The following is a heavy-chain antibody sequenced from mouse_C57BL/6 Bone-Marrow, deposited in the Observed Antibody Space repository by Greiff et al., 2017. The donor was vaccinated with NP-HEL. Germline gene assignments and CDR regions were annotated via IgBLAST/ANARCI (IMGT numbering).Heavy chain of an antibody. CDR1: GYPFTSYW. CDR2: IYPSDSDT. D-gene: IGHD2-5*01. V-gene: IGHV1-74*01. CDR3: AIYYSNYVDY. Sequence: QVQLQQPGAELVKPGASVKVSCKASGYPFTSYWMHWVKQRPGQGPEWIGRIYPSDSDTNYNPKFKGKATLTVDKSSSTAYMQLSSLTSEDSAVYYCAIYYSNYVDYWGQGTTLTVSS. J-gene: IGHJ2*01.